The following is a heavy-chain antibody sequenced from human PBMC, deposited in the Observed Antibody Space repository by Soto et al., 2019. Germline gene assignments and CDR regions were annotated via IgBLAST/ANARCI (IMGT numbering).Heavy chain of an antibody. J-gene: IGHJ5*02. D-gene: IGHD3-10*01. CDR3: ARSYYGSGSLNWFDP. CDR1: GGSIRSYY. V-gene: IGHV4-59*01. Sequence: PSETLSLTCTVSGGSIRSYYWSWIRQPPGKGLEWIGYIYYSGSTNYNPSLKSRVTISVDTSKNQFSLKLSSVTAADTAVYYCARSYYGSGSLNWFDPWGQGTLVTVSS. CDR2: IYYSGST.